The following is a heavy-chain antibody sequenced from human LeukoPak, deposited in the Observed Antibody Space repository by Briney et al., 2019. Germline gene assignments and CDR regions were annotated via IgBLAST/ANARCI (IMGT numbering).Heavy chain of an antibody. CDR3: ARQTWLLDS. V-gene: IGHV4-59*08. CDR2: IYYSGTT. CDR1: GGSISSYY. J-gene: IGHJ5*01. Sequence: SETLSLTCTVSGGSISSYYWSWIRQPPGRGLEWIGHIYYSGTTSYNPSLESRVSLSVDTSKNQFTLKLSSVTAADTAVYFCARQTWLLDSWGQGALVTVAS. D-gene: IGHD5-12*01.